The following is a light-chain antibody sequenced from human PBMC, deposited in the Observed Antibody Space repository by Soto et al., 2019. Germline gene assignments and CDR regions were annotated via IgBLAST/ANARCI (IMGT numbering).Light chain of an antibody. CDR3: SSYSGSSNWV. CDR2: EVS. V-gene: IGLV2-8*01. Sequence: QSALTQPPSASGSPGQSVAISCTGTSSDVGGYNYVSWYQHHPGKAPKLMIYEVSRRPSGVSDRFSGSKSGNTASLTVSGFQAEDEADYYCSSYSGSSNWVFGGGTKVTVL. CDR1: SSDVGGYNY. J-gene: IGLJ3*02.